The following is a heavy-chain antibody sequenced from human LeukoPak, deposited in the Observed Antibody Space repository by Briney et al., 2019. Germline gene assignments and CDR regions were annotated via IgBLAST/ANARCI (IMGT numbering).Heavy chain of an antibody. V-gene: IGHV1-18*01. CDR2: ISAYNGNT. CDR1: GYTFTSYG. D-gene: IGHD3-3*01. CDR3: ARPPYYDFWSGYYTDY. J-gene: IGHJ4*02. Sequence: EASVKVSCKASGYTFTSYGISWVRQAPGQGLEWMGWISAYNGNTNYAQKLQGRVTMTTDTSTSTAYMELRSLRSDDTAVYYCARPPYYDFWSGYYTDYWGQGTLVTVSS.